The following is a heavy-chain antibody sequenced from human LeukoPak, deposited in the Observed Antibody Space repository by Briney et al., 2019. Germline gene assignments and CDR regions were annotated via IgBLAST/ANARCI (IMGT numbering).Heavy chain of an antibody. V-gene: IGHV3-30*02. D-gene: IGHD3-10*01. Sequence: GGSLRLSCAASGFTFSPYWMSWVRQAPGKGLEWVAFIRYDGSNKYYADSVKGRFTISRDNAKNSLYLQMNSLRADDTAVYYCARFAAGGSYYYMDVWGKGTTVTVSS. CDR2: IRYDGSNK. J-gene: IGHJ6*03. CDR3: ARFAAGGSYYYMDV. CDR1: GFTFSPYW.